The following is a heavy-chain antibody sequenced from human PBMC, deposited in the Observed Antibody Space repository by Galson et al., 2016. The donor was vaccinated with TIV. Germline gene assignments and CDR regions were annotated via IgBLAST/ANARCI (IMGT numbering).Heavy chain of an antibody. CDR2: ISAYNGNT. CDR1: GYTFINYG. D-gene: IGHD1-14*01. V-gene: IGHV1-18*01. CDR3: ATVPSVFQEGIHYFDY. Sequence: SVKVSCKASGYTFINYGVGWVRQAPGQGLEWMGWISAYNGNTRYAQKLQARVTMTTDTSTNTAYMELRSLRSDDTAVYYCATVPSVFQEGIHYFDYWGHGTLVTVSS. J-gene: IGHJ4*01.